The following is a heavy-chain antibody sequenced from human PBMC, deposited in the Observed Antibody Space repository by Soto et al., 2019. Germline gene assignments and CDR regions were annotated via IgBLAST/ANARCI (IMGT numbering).Heavy chain of an antibody. CDR3: ARDLGFSRYDILIYFDY. CDR1: AFPFRGYS. CDR2: ISSSSYI. J-gene: IGHJ4*02. Sequence: GASTRLSCTSSAFPFRGYSMNGVRQAPGKGLERVSSISSSSYIYYADSVKGRFTISRDNARNSLYLQMNSLRAEDTAVYYCARDLGFSRYDILIYFDYWGQGT. V-gene: IGHV3-21*01. D-gene: IGHD3-9*01.